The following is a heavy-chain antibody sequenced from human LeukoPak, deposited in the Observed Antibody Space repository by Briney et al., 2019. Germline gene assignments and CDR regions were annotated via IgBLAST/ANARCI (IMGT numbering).Heavy chain of an antibody. CDR1: GFSFSSYG. D-gene: IGHD3-10*01. Sequence: PGGSLRLSCAASGFSFSSYGLHWVRQAPGKGLEWVSYISSSGTTVYYADSVKGRFTISRDNARSALYLQMNSLRAEDTAVYYCAGGFGSYSPDYWGQGTLVTVSS. V-gene: IGHV3-48*04. J-gene: IGHJ4*02. CDR3: AGGFGSYSPDY. CDR2: ISSSGTTV.